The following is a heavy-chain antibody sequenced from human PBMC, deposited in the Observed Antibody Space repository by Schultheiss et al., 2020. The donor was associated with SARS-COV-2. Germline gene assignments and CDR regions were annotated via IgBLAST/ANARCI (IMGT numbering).Heavy chain of an antibody. J-gene: IGHJ4*02. D-gene: IGHD1/OR15-1a*01. V-gene: IGHV3-53*01. CDR3: ARNNEDLDY. CDR1: GFTFSSYA. CDR2: IYSGGST. Sequence: GGSLRLSCAASGFTFSSYAMSWVRQAPGKGLEWVSVIYSGGSTYYADSVKGRFTISRDNSKNTLYLQMNSLRAEDTAVYYCARNNEDLDYWGQGTLVTVSS.